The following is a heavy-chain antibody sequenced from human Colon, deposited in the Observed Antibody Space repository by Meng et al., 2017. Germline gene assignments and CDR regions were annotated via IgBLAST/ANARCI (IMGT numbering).Heavy chain of an antibody. CDR2: IKRDGSEK. CDR3: ARDLQTAY. V-gene: IGHV3-7*01. CDR1: GFTFSSYS. D-gene: IGHD1-1*01. Sequence: EVQLVGSGGGLVPPGGSLRLSCAASGFTFSSYSMTWVRQAPGRGLEWVANIKRDGSEKNYVDSVKGRFTISRDNAKNSLFLQMNSLRDEDTAVYYCARDLQTAYWGQGTLVTVSS. J-gene: IGHJ4*02.